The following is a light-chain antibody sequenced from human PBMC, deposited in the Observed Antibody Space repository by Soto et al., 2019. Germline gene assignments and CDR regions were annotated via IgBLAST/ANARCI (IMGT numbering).Light chain of an antibody. CDR2: GAS. V-gene: IGKV3-20*01. CDR3: QQYMSSVT. J-gene: IGKJ1*01. CDR1: QSVDTTF. Sequence: EIVLTQSPGSLSLSPGQRATLSCRASQSVDTTFFAWYQKKPGQAPRLLIYGASKSATGIPDRFSGSGSGTDFTLIISRLEPEDFAVDYCQQYMSSVTFGQGTKVEIK.